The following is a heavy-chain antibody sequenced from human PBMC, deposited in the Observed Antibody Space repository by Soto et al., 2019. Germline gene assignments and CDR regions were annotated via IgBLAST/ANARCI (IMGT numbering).Heavy chain of an antibody. J-gene: IGHJ4*02. V-gene: IGHV3-7*01. CDR1: GFTFSTYW. Sequence: EVQLVESGGGLVQPGLSLRLSCAASGFTFSTYWMTCVRQPPGKGLEWVANMYQDGSETYYVDSVRDRFTVSRDNVKNTLYLQMNCLRGKDTAVYYCVCGGNFFIYWGQGTLVTVST. D-gene: IGHD3-16*01. CDR3: VCGGNFFIY. CDR2: MYQDGSET.